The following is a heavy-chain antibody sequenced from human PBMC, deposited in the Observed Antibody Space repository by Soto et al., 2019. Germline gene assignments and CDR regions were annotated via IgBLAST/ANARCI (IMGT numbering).Heavy chain of an antibody. J-gene: IGHJ4*02. D-gene: IGHD6-6*01. CDR2: ISGSGSTI. Sequence: GGSLRLSCAASRFTFSDYYMSWIRQAPGKGLEWVSYISGSGSTIYYADSVKGRFTISRDNAKNSLYLQMNSLRAEDTAVYYCARNDGSSSVFHTGFDYWGQGNLVTFSS. CDR3: ARNDGSSSVFHTGFDY. CDR1: RFTFSDYY. V-gene: IGHV3-11*01.